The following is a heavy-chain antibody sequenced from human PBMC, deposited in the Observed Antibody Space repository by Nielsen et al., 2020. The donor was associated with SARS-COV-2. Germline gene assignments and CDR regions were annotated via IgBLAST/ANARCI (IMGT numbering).Heavy chain of an antibody. J-gene: IGHJ4*02. CDR1: GFTLCTYW. CDR2: INSDGTST. V-gene: IGHV3-74*01. Sequence: LKISCVASGFTLCTYWMHWVRQAPGEGLVWVSRINSDGTSTSYPDSVEGRFTVSRDNAKNTLYLQMNSLRAEETAIYYCVRDFGIWDYWGQGTLVTVSS. D-gene: IGHD2-15*01. CDR3: VRDFGIWDY.